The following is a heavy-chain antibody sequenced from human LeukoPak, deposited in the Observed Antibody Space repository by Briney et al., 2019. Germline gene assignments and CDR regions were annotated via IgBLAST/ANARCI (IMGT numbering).Heavy chain of an antibody. D-gene: IGHD6-19*01. CDR3: AKKGSPGVAGPFDY. CDR1: GFTFDDYA. V-gene: IGHV3-9*01. Sequence: GRSLRLSCAAYGFTFDDYAMHWVRQAPGKGLEWVSGISWNSGSIGYADSVKGRFTISRDNAKNSLYLQMNSLRAEDTALYYCAKKGSPGVAGPFDYWGQGTLVTVSS. J-gene: IGHJ4*02. CDR2: ISWNSGSI.